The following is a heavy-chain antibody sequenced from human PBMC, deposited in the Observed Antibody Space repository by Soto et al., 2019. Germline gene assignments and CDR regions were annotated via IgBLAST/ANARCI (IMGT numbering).Heavy chain of an antibody. V-gene: IGHV6-1*01. J-gene: IGHJ3*02. CDR1: GDSVSSNSAA. Sequence: PSQTLSLTCAISGDSVSSNSAAWNWIRQSPSRGLEWLGRTYYRSKWYNDYAVSVKSRITINPDTSKNQFSLQLNSVTPEDTAVDYCARAYSSGWPPFDAFDIWGQGTMVTVSS. CDR3: ARAYSSGWPPFDAFDI. D-gene: IGHD6-19*01. CDR2: TYYRSKWYN.